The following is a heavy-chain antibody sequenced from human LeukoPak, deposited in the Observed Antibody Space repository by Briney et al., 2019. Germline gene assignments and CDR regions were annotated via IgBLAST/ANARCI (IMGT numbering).Heavy chain of an antibody. CDR2: INSDGSST. Sequence: GGSLRLSCAASGFTFSSYWMYWVRQAPGKGLVWVSRINSDGSSTSHPDSVKGRFTISRDNAKNTLYLQTNSLRAEDTAVYYCAREGGYSHAFDYWGQGTLVTVSS. J-gene: IGHJ4*02. V-gene: IGHV3-74*01. CDR3: AREGGYSHAFDY. CDR1: GFTFSSYW. D-gene: IGHD3-22*01.